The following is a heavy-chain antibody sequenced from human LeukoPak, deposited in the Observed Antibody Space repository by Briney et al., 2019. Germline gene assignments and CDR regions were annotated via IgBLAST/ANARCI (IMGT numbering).Heavy chain of an antibody. CDR2: ISSSSSYI. D-gene: IGHD1-7*01. CDR1: GFTFSSYS. J-gene: IGHJ4*02. V-gene: IGHV3-21*01. CDR3: ARENWNSDHFDY. Sequence: GGSLTLSCAASGFTFSSYSMNWVRQAPGPGLDWVSSISSSSSYIYYAASVKGRFTISRDNAKNSLYLQMNSLRAEDTAVYYCARENWNSDHFDYWGQGTLVTVSS.